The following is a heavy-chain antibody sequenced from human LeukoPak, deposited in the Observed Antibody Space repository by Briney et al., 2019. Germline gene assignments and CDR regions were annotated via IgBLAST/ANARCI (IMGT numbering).Heavy chain of an antibody. CDR3: AKDDAAFDI. Sequence: GGSLRLSCAASGFTFSSYAMSWVRRARGKGLEWVSDISGSGGSTYYADSVKGRFTISRDNSKNTLYLQMNSLRAEDTAVYYCAKDDAAFDIWGQGTMVTVSS. CDR1: GFTFSSYA. CDR2: ISGSGGST. J-gene: IGHJ3*02. V-gene: IGHV3-23*01.